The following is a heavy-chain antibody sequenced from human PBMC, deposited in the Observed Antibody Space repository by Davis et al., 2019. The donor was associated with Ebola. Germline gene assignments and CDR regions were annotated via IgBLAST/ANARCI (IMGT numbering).Heavy chain of an antibody. CDR3: ARAQFPPTSDH. V-gene: IGHV1-18*04. CDR2: INPHNGNT. Sequence: ASVKVSCKASGYTFTSYGITWVRQAPGQGLEWMGWINPHNGNTNYAQNVQGRVTMTTDTSTSTAYMEVGSLRSDDTAVYYCARAQFPPTSDHWGQGTLVTVSS. J-gene: IGHJ4*02. CDR1: GYTFTSYG. D-gene: IGHD5-24*01.